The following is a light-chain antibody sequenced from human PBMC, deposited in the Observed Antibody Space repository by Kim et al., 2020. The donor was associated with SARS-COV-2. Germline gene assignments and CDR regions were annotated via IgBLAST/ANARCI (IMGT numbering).Light chain of an antibody. CDR2: DKN. V-gene: IGLV3-19*01. J-gene: IGLJ3*02. CDR3: NSRDSSCKHWV. Sequence: ALEQTVRRTRQGEIIRGYYASWYHKKPGQAPVLVSYDKNNRSTGIPDGLSGSSAGNSASWTIAGTQAEDEAEYYGNSRDSSCKHWVVGGGTQLTVL. CDR1: IIRGYY.